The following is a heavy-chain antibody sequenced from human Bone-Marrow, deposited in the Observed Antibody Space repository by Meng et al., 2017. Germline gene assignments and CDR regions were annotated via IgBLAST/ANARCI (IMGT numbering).Heavy chain of an antibody. CDR3: ARAGSGIVVVLDP. Sequence: QGQLQESGPGLLKPSGTLSLTCAVSGGSISSSNCWSWVRQPPGKGLEWIGEIYQSGSTNYNPSLKSRVTISVDKSKNQFSLKLSSVTAADTAVYYCARAGSGIVVVLDPWGQGTLVTVSS. CDR1: GGSISSSNC. V-gene: IGHV4-4*02. CDR2: IYQSGST. J-gene: IGHJ5*02. D-gene: IGHD2-2*01.